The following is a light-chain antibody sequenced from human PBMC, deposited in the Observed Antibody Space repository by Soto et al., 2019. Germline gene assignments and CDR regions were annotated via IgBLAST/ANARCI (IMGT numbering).Light chain of an antibody. V-gene: IGLV7-46*01. CDR1: TGAVTSSHW. CDR2: DTS. Sequence: QAVVTQEPSLTVSPGGTVTLTCGSSTGAVTSSHWAYWFQQKPGQAPRTLIYDTSNKNSWTPARFSGSLLGGKAALTLSGAQSEDEADYFCLLSYPTSRVFGGGTKLTVL. J-gene: IGLJ3*02. CDR3: LLSYPTSRV.